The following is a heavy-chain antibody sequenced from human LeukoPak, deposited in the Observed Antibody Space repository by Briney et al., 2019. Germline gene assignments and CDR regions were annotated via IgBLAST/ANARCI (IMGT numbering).Heavy chain of an antibody. Sequence: SETLSLTCTVSGGSISSGGYYWSWIRQHPGKGLEWIGYIYYSGSTYYNPSLKSRVTISVDTSKNQFSLKLSSVTVADTAVYYCARSNYYDSSGPVSWGQGTLVTVSS. J-gene: IGHJ4*02. CDR2: IYYSGST. CDR3: ARSNYYDSSGPVS. V-gene: IGHV4-31*03. CDR1: GGSISSGGYY. D-gene: IGHD3-22*01.